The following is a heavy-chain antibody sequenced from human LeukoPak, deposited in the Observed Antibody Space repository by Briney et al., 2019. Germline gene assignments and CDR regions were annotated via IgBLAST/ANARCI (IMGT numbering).Heavy chain of an antibody. CDR3: AKDKNGIVSTYYDY. V-gene: IGHV3-9*01. D-gene: IGHD5/OR15-5a*01. Sequence: GGSLRLSCAASGFSFDDYTMHWVRQGPGKGREWVSGISWNSGTIGYADSVKGRFTISRDNAKNSLYLQMNSLRADDTALYYCAKDKNGIVSTYYDYWGQGTLVTVSS. CDR2: ISWNSGTI. CDR1: GFSFDDYT. J-gene: IGHJ4*02.